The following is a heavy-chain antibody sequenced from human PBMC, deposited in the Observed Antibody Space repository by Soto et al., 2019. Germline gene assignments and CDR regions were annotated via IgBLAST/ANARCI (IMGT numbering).Heavy chain of an antibody. Sequence: GGSLRFSCAASGFTSSSYVMHWVRQAPGKGLEWVAVISYDGSNKYYADSVKGRFTISRDNSKHTLFLQMNSLRPEDTAVYYCAKDLEGYCSSTSCYTYFGLDVWGQGTTVTVSS. CDR2: ISYDGSNK. D-gene: IGHD2-2*01. CDR1: GFTSSSYV. J-gene: IGHJ6*02. V-gene: IGHV3-30*18. CDR3: AKDLEGYCSSTSCYTYFGLDV.